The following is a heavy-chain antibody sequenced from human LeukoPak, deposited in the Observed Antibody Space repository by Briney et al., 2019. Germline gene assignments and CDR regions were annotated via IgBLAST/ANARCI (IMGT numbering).Heavy chain of an antibody. D-gene: IGHD4-23*01. CDR2: ISYSGVVK. CDR3: AKDGTTVVRGLFDK. V-gene: IGHV3-30*18. Sequence: GGSLRLSCTASGYTFSDYGMHWVRQAPGKGLEWRSVISYSGVVKFYADSVKGRFTMSRDNSKNTLYLLINSLRAEDTAVYYCAKDGTTVVRGLFDKWGPGTMVTVSS. J-gene: IGHJ3*02. CDR1: GYTFSDYG.